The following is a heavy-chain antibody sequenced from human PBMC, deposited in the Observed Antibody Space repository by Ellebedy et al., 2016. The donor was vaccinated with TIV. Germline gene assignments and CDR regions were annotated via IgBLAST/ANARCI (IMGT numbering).Heavy chain of an antibody. J-gene: IGHJ4*02. CDR1: GFTFSSYA. V-gene: IGHV3-23*01. CDR2: ISGSGDTT. D-gene: IGHD3-16*02. Sequence: GESLKISCVASGFTFSSYAMSWVRQAPGKGLEWVSSISGSGDTTDYADSVKGRFTISREKSKNTVYLQMNSLRAEDTAVYYCAKDFGYRTAGGAYFDYWGQGTLVTVSS. CDR3: AKDFGYRTAGGAYFDY.